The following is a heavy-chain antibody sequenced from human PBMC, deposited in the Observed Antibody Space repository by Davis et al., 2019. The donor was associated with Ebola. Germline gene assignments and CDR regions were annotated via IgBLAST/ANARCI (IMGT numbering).Heavy chain of an antibody. CDR1: GYTFTSYY. J-gene: IGHJ4*02. D-gene: IGHD6-19*01. CDR2: INPSGGST. V-gene: IGHV1-46*01. Sequence: ASVKVSCKASGYTFTSYYMHWVRQAPGQGLEWMGIINPSGGSTSYAQKFQGRVTMTEDTSTDTAYMELSSLRSEDTAVYYCARGQRIAAAGTWGIAVAGTVYWGQGTLVTVSS. CDR3: ARGQRIAAAGTWGIAVAGTVY.